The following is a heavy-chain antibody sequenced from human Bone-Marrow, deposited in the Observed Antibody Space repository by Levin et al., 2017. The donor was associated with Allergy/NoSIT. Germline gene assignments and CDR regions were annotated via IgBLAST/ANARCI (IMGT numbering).Heavy chain of an antibody. J-gene: IGHJ4*02. CDR3: ARLIPPFDY. CDR2: VKQDGSEK. Sequence: ASVKVSCATSGFTFSTYWMGWVRQAPGKGVEWVANVKQDGSEKYYVDSVKGRFTISRDNAKNSLYLQMDSLRAEDTAVYYCARLIPPFDYWGQGTLVTVSS. V-gene: IGHV3-7*01. CDR1: GFTFSTYW.